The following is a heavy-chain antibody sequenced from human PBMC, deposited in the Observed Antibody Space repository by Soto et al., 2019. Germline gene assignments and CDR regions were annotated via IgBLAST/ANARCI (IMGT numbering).Heavy chain of an antibody. CDR3: ATWHEREHAYDV. D-gene: IGHD1-1*01. CDR1: GLTISGKKY. Sequence: PGGSLRLSCAAFGLTISGKKYVAWVRQAPGKGLEWVSALYDVDGSFYADSVKGRFTTSSDSSKTTVYLQMSDLRPDDTAVYYCATWHEREHAYDVWGQGTTVTVSS. CDR2: LYDVDGS. J-gene: IGHJ3*01. V-gene: IGHV3-53*01.